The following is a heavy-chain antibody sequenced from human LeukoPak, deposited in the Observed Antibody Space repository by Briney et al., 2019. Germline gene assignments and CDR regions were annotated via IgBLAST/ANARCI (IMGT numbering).Heavy chain of an antibody. D-gene: IGHD3-10*01. V-gene: IGHV3-30*18. CDR1: GFTFSSYG. CDR3: AKDLTRYGSGSYYDY. J-gene: IGHJ4*02. CDR2: ISYDGSNK. Sequence: GGSLRLSRAASGFTFSSYGMHWVRQAPGKVLEWVAVISYDGSNKYYADSVKGRFTISRDNSKNTLYLQMNSLRAEDTAVYYCAKDLTRYGSGSYYDYWGQGTLVTVSS.